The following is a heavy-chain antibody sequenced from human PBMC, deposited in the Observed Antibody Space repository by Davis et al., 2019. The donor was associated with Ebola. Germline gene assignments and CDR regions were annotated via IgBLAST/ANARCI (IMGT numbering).Heavy chain of an antibody. CDR2: ISSSSSYI. J-gene: IGHJ6*02. CDR1: GFTFSSYS. CDR3: ARDPRTYYDILTGTVRNYYGMDV. V-gene: IGHV3-21*01. Sequence: GESLKISCAASGFTFSSYSMNWVRQAPGKGLEWVSSISSSSSYIYYADSVKGRFTISRDNAKNSLYLQMNSLRAEDTAVYYCARDPRTYYDILTGTVRNYYGMDVWGQGTTVTVSS. D-gene: IGHD3-9*01.